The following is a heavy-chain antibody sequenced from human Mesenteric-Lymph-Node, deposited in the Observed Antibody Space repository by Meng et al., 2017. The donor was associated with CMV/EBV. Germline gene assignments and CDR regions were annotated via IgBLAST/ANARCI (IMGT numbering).Heavy chain of an antibody. Sequence: TLSLTCTVFVAPITGHYWSWIRQPPGKGLEWIGYVFHNGYTNYNSSLKSRLAMSVDTSRKQFSLKLNSATAAGTAVYYCARGDGWLDSWGQGTLVTVSS. CDR2: VFHNGYT. V-gene: IGHV4-59*11. CDR3: ARGDGWLDS. J-gene: IGHJ4*02. CDR1: VAPITGHY. D-gene: IGHD5-24*01.